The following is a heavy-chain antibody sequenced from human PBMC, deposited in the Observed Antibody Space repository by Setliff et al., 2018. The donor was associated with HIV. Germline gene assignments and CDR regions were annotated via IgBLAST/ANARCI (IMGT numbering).Heavy chain of an antibody. CDR2: IRSKGYGSAT. CDR3: ARDWRHGYDLNFDY. J-gene: IGHJ4*02. D-gene: IGHD5-12*01. Sequence: GGSLRLSCAASGFTFSGSAMHWVRQASGKGLEWVGRIRSKGYGSATAYAASVKGRFTISRDDSKNTAYLQMDSLKTEDTAIYYCARDWRHGYDLNFDYWGQGTLVTVSS. CDR1: GFTFSGSA. V-gene: IGHV3-73*01.